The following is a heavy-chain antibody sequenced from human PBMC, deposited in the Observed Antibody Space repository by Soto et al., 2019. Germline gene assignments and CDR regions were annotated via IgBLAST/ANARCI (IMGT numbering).Heavy chain of an antibody. Sequence: GGSLRLSCAASGFTFSNAWMSWVRQAPGKGLEWVGRIKSKTDGGTTDYAAPVKGRFTISRDDSKNTLYLQMNSLKTEDTAVYYCTTDDRIVVVVAATLDWFDPWGQGTLVTVS. V-gene: IGHV3-15*01. CDR1: GFTFSNAW. CDR2: IKSKTDGGTT. J-gene: IGHJ5*02. D-gene: IGHD2-15*01. CDR3: TTDDRIVVVVAATLDWFDP.